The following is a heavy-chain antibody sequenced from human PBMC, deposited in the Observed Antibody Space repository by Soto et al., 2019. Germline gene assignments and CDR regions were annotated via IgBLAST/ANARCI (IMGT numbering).Heavy chain of an antibody. CDR3: ARGGDYTGYYGMDV. J-gene: IGHJ6*02. D-gene: IGHD4-4*01. V-gene: IGHV5-51*01. CDR1: GYSFPSYW. Sequence: PGEALKTSRKGPGYSFPSYWIGWVRQMPGKGLGWVGIIYPGDSDTKYSPSFQRQGTIPAHKCIITAYLQWTSLKASDTAIYYLARGGDYTGYYGMDVWGQGTTVTVSS. CDR2: IYPGDSDT.